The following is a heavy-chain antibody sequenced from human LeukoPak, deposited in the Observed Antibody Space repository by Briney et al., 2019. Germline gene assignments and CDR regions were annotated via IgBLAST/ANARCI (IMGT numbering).Heavy chain of an antibody. Sequence: PSETLSLTCAVYGGSFSGYYWSWIRQPPGRGLEWIGEINHSGSTNYNPSLKSRVTISVDTSKNQFSLKLSSVTAADTAVYYCASPSRKANGSGSYSPFDYWGQGTLVTVSS. CDR2: INHSGST. D-gene: IGHD3-10*01. V-gene: IGHV4-34*01. J-gene: IGHJ4*02. CDR1: GGSFSGYY. CDR3: ASPSRKANGSGSYSPFDY.